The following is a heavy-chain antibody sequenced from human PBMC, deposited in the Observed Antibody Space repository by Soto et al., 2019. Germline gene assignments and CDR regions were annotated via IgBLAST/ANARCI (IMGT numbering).Heavy chain of an antibody. V-gene: IGHV1-58*01. CDR1: GFPFTSSA. CDR2: IVVGSGNT. D-gene: IGHD6-6*01. J-gene: IGHJ6*02. CDR3: AAEVAARGYYYYGMDV. Sequence: ASVKVSCKASGFPFTSSAGQWVRQARGQRLEWIGWIVVGSGNTNYAQKFQERVTITRDMSTSTAYMELSSLRSEDTAVYYCAAEVAARGYYYYGMDVWGQGTTVTVSS.